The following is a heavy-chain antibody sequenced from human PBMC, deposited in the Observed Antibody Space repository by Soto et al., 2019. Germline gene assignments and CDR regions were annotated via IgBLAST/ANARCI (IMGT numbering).Heavy chain of an antibody. Sequence: QVQLVQSGAEVKKPGSSVKVSCKASGGTFSSYAISWVRQAPGQGLEWMGGIIPIFGTANYAQKFQGRVTIPADKSTSTAYMELSSLRSEDTAVYYCARARAPYSSSWYAYFDYWGQGTLVTVSS. J-gene: IGHJ4*02. CDR3: ARARAPYSSSWYAYFDY. D-gene: IGHD6-13*01. V-gene: IGHV1-69*06. CDR1: GGTFSSYA. CDR2: IIPIFGTA.